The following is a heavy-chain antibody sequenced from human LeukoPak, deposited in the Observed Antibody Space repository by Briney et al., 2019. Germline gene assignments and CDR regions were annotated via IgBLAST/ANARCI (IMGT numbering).Heavy chain of an antibody. Sequence: GGSLRLSCAASGFTFSNAYMNWVRQAPGKGLEWVSGISWNSGSIGYADSVKGRFTISRDNAKNSLYLQMNSLRAEDTALYYCAKDILGVGATIDYWGQGTLVTVSS. CDR1: GFTFSNAY. D-gene: IGHD1-26*01. CDR2: ISWNSGSI. CDR3: AKDILGVGATIDY. V-gene: IGHV3-9*01. J-gene: IGHJ4*02.